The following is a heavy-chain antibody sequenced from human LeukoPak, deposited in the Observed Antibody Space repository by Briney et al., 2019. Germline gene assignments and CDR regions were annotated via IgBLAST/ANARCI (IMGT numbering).Heavy chain of an antibody. CDR3: ARVRVGATVYYFDY. CDR2: INPNSGGT. CDR1: GYTFTGYY. D-gene: IGHD1-26*01. V-gene: IGHV1-2*02. J-gene: IGHJ4*02. Sequence: GASVKVSCKASGYTFTGYYMHWVRQAPGQGLEWMGWINPNSGGTNYAQKFQGRVTMTRDTSISTAYMELSRLRSDDTAVYYCARVRVGATVYYFDYWGQGTLVTVSS.